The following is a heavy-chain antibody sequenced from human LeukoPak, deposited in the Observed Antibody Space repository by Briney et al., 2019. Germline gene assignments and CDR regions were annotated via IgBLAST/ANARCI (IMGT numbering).Heavy chain of an antibody. D-gene: IGHD3-16*01. CDR2: IYTSGYT. Sequence: SQTLSLTCTVSGGPINSGNYYWSWIRQPAGKGLEWMGRIYTSGYTDYNPSLKSRVTISLDASKNQFSLKLTSVTAADTAMYYCARDSPEYTYNYGGAFKYWGQGTLVTVSS. CDR3: ARDSPEYTYNYGGAFKY. V-gene: IGHV4-61*02. CDR1: GGPINSGNYY. J-gene: IGHJ4*02.